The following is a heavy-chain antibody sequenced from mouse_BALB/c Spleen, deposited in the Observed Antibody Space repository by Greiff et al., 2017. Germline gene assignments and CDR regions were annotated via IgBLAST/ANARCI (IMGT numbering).Heavy chain of an antibody. V-gene: IGHV1-5*01. D-gene: IGHD1-1*01. CDR2: IYPGNSDT. J-gene: IGHJ2*01. CDR3: TRGVTTVGYFDY. Sequence: EVQRVESGTVLARPGASVKMSCKASGYTFTSYWMHWVKQRPGQGLEWIGAIYPGNSDTSYNQKFKGKAKLTAVTSTSTAYMELSSLTNEDSAVYYCTRGVTTVGYFDYWGQGTTLTVSS. CDR1: GYTFTSYW.